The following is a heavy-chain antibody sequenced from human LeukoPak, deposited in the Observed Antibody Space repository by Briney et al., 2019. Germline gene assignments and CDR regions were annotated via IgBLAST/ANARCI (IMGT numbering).Heavy chain of an antibody. D-gene: IGHD3-10*01. CDR1: GYTFTSYG. Sequence: ASVKVSCKASGYTFTSYGISWVRQAPGQGLEWMGWISAYNGNTNYAQKLQGRVTMTEDTSTDTAYMELSSLRSEDTAVYYCATLMVRGVITNFDYWGQGTLVTVSS. CDR3: ATLMVRGVITNFDY. V-gene: IGHV1-18*01. J-gene: IGHJ4*02. CDR2: ISAYNGNT.